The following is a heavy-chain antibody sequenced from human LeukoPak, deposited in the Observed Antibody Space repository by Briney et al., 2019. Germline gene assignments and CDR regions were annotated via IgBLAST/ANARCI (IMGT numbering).Heavy chain of an antibody. CDR1: GFTFSSYG. Sequence: GGSLRLSCAASGFTFSSYGMSWVRQAPGKGLEWVSAISGSGGSTYYADSVKGRFTISRDNSKNTVYLQMNSLRAEDTAVYYCAKHGLPLVVISAPLDYWGQGTLVTVAS. CDR3: AKHGLPLVVISAPLDY. D-gene: IGHD2-15*01. V-gene: IGHV3-23*01. CDR2: ISGSGGST. J-gene: IGHJ4*02.